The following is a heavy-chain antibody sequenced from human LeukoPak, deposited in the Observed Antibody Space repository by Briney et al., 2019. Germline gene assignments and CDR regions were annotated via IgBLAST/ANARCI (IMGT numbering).Heavy chain of an antibody. J-gene: IGHJ4*02. D-gene: IGHD3-22*01. Sequence: GGSLRLSCAASGFTFSSYAMSWVRQAPGKGLDGVSAFSGSGGSTYYADSVKGRFTISRDNSKNTLYLQMNSLRAEDTAVYYCAKVAQYYYDSSGSYYFDYWGQGTLVTVSS. CDR1: GFTFSSYA. V-gene: IGHV3-23*01. CDR2: FSGSGGST. CDR3: AKVAQYYYDSSGSYYFDY.